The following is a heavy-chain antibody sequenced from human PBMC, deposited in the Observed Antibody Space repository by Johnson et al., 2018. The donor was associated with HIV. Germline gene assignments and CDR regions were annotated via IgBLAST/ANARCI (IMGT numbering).Heavy chain of an antibody. CDR2: ISYDGSNE. CDR1: GFTFSSHG. Sequence: QVQLVESGGGVVQPGRSLRLSCAASGFTFSSHGMHWVHQAPGKGLEWVAVISYDGSNEYYAELVKGRFTISRDNSKNTLYLQMNSLRAGDTAVYYCARHKGQQYDTFDIWGQGTMVTVSS. V-gene: IGHV3-30*03. CDR3: ARHKGQQYDTFDI. D-gene: IGHD6-13*01. J-gene: IGHJ3*02.